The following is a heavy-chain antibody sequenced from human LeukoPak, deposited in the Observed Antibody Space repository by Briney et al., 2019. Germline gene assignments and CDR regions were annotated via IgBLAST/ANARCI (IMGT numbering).Heavy chain of an antibody. D-gene: IGHD3-10*01. J-gene: IGHJ4*02. CDR2: IIPIFGTA. Sequence: GSSVKVSCKASGGTFSSYAISWVRQAPGQGLEWMGGIIPIFGTANYAQKFQGRVTITADESTSTAYMELSSLRSEDTAVYYCARGGGSGSYRWGSDYWGQGTLVTVSS. CDR1: GGTFSSYA. V-gene: IGHV1-69*01. CDR3: ARGGGSGSYRWGSDY.